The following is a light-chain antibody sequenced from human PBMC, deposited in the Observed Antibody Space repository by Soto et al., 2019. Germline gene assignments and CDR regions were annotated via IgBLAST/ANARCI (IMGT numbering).Light chain of an antibody. V-gene: IGLV2-14*01. J-gene: IGLJ2*01. CDR2: EVT. Sequence: QSALTQPASVSGSPGQSITISCTGTSSDVGAYNYVSWYQQHPGKAPKLMIYEVTNRPSGVSNRFSGSKSGNTASLTISGLQAEDEADYYCSSYTSSSTLFGGGTKLT. CDR1: SSDVGAYNY. CDR3: SSYTSSSTL.